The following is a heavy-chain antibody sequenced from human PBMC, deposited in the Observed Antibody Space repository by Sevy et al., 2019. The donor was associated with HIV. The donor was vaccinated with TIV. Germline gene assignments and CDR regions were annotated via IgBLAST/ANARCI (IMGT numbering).Heavy chain of an antibody. CDR2: ISYDGSNK. Sequence: GGSLRLSCAASGFTFSSYAMHWVRQAPGKGLEWVAVISYDGSNKYYADSVKGRFTISRDNSKNTLYLQMNSLRAEDTAVYYCARATSMIVVVIPRNDAFDIWGQGTMVTVSS. D-gene: IGHD3-22*01. CDR1: GFTFSSYA. CDR3: ARATSMIVVVIPRNDAFDI. J-gene: IGHJ3*02. V-gene: IGHV3-30-3*01.